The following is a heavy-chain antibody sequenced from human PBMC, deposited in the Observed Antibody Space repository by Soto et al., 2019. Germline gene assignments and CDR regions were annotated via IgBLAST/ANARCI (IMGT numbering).Heavy chain of an antibody. D-gene: IGHD1-26*01. CDR2: VIPFFGTA. CDR1: GGTLSSYA. J-gene: IGHJ4*02. Sequence: ASVKLSCKASGGTLSSYAISWVQQAPGQGLEWMGGVIPFFGTATYAQKFQGRVTMTRDTSTSTVYMELSSLRSEDTAVYYCTGEYTVGCGSYSFWGQGTLVTVSS. CDR3: TGEYTVGCGSYSF. V-gene: IGHV1-69*05.